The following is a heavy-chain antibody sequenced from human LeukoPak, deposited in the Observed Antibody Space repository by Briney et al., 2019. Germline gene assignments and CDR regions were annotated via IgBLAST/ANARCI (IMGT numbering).Heavy chain of an antibody. CDR3: AKDPLPYYDFWSGYSQVGYFDY. CDR1: GFTFSSYA. Sequence: GGSLRLSCAASGFTFSSYAMSWVRQAPGKGLEWVSAISGSGGSTYYADSVKGWFTISRDNSKNTLYLQMNSLRAEDTAVYYCAKDPLPYYDFWSGYSQVGYFDYWGQETLVTVSS. CDR2: ISGSGGST. D-gene: IGHD3-3*01. V-gene: IGHV3-23*01. J-gene: IGHJ4*02.